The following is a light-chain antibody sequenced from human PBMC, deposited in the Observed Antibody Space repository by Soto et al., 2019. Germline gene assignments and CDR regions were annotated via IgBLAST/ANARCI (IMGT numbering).Light chain of an antibody. CDR2: TNN. V-gene: IGLV1-44*01. CDR3: AAWDDSLNGVI. CDR1: SSNIGSYI. Sequence: QAVVTQPPSASGTPGQRVTISCSGSSSNIGSYIVNWYQQLPGTAPKLLIHTNNQRPSGVPDRFSGSKSGTSASLAISGLQSEDETDYYCAAWDDSLNGVIFGGGTKLTVL. J-gene: IGLJ2*01.